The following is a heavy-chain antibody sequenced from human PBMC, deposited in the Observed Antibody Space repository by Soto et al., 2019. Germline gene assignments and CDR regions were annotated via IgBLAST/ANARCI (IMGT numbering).Heavy chain of an antibody. CDR1: GGSFSGYY. J-gene: IGHJ5*02. V-gene: IGHV4-34*01. D-gene: IGHD3-3*01. Sequence: SETLSLTCAVYGGSFSGYYWSWIRQPPGKGLEWIGEINHSGSTNYNPSLKSRVTISVDTSKNQFSLKLSSVTAADTAVYYCARGLVRITIFGVVKFWFDPWGQGTLVTSPQ. CDR2: INHSGST. CDR3: ARGLVRITIFGVVKFWFDP.